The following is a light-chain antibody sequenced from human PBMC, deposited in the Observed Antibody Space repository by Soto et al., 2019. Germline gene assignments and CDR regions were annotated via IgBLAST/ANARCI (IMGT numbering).Light chain of an antibody. CDR3: ASYTTSNTYI. CDR1: SSDVGGYNY. J-gene: IGLJ1*01. CDR2: TVS. Sequence: QSALTQPASESGSPGQSITISCTGTSSDVGGYNYVSWYQQHPDKAPKIVIYTVSDRPSGVSNRFSGSKSGNTASLTISGLQAEDEADYYCASYTTSNTYIFGTGTKLTVL. V-gene: IGLV2-14*01.